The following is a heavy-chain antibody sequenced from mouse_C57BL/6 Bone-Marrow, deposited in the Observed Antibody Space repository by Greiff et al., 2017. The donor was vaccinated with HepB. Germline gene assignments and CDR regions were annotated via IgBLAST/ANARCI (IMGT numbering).Heavy chain of an antibody. CDR2: IYPGDGDN. CDR3: ARRPYYGSSYWYFDV. CDR1: GYAFSSSW. J-gene: IGHJ1*03. Sequence: QVQLQQSGPELVKPGASVKISCKASGYAFSSSWMNWVKQRPGKGLEWIGWIYPGDGDNNYNGKFKGKATLTADKSSSTAYMQLSSLTSEDSAVYFGARRPYYGSSYWYFDVWGTGTTVTVSS. D-gene: IGHD1-1*01. V-gene: IGHV1-82*01.